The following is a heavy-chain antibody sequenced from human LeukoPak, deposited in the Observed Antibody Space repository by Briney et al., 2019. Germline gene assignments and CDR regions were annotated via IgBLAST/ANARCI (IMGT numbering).Heavy chain of an antibody. V-gene: IGHV4-59*12. D-gene: IGHD4-11*01. CDR2: IYYSGST. CDR3: ARVRSVTPYYFEY. J-gene: IGHJ4*02. Sequence: SETLSLTCTVSGGSISSYYWSWIRQPPGKGLEWIGYIYYSGSTTYNPSLKSRVTMSVDTFKNQFSLKLSSVTAADTAVYYCARVRSVTPYYFEYWGQGTLVTVSS. CDR1: GGSISSYY.